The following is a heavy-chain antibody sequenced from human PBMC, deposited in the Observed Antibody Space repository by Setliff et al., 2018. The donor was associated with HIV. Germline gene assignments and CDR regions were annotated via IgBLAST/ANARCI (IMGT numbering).Heavy chain of an antibody. D-gene: IGHD2-2*01. J-gene: IGHJ6*03. V-gene: IGHV4-39*01. CDR2: IHESGST. CDR3: GNQAVVPADMDYYYYIDV. CDR1: GDSISSSDYY. Sequence: LSLTCTVSGDSISSSDYYWGWIRQPPGKGLEWIGSIHESGSTHYNPSLKSRVTISVDTSKNQFSLKLSSVTAADTAVYYCGNQAVVPADMDYYYYIDVWGKGTTVTVSS.